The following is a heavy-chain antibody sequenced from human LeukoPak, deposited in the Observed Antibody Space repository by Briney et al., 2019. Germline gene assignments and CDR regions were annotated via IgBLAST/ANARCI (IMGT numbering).Heavy chain of an antibody. J-gene: IGHJ6*02. CDR3: ARDNQRFLEWLGYYYGMDV. D-gene: IGHD3-3*01. V-gene: IGHV1-18*01. Sequence: ASVKVSCKASGYTFTSYGISWVRQAPGQGLEWMGWISAYNGNTNYAQKLQGRVTMTTDTSTSTAYLELRSLRSDDTAVYYCARDNQRFLEWLGYYYGMDVWGQGTTVTVSS. CDR2: ISAYNGNT. CDR1: GYTFTSYG.